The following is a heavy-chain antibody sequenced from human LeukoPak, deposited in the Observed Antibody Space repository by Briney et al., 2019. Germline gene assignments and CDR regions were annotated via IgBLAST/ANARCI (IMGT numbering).Heavy chain of an antibody. CDR3: ARHPCSSTSCYWRGDSWFDP. CDR1: GGSISSSSYY. J-gene: IGHJ5*02. Sequence: SETLSLTCTVSGGSISSSSYYWGWIRQPPGKGLEWIGSIYYSGSTYYNPSVKSRGTISVDTSKNHFSLKLSSVTAADTAVYYCARHPCSSTSCYWRGDSWFDPWGQGTLVTVSS. D-gene: IGHD2-2*01. CDR2: IYYSGST. V-gene: IGHV4-39*01.